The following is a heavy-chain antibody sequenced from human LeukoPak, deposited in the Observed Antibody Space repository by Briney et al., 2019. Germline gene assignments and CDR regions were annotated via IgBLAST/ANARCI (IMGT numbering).Heavy chain of an antibody. Sequence: WASVKVSCKASGYTFTSYDINWVRQATGQGLEWLGWMNPNSGNTGYAQKFQGRVTMTRNTSISTAYMELSSLRSEDTAVYYCARSLISYSSSWYRWTFDYWGQGTLVTVSS. CDR2: MNPNSGNT. CDR1: GYTFTSYD. D-gene: IGHD6-13*01. CDR3: ARSLISYSSSWYRWTFDY. J-gene: IGHJ4*02. V-gene: IGHV1-8*01.